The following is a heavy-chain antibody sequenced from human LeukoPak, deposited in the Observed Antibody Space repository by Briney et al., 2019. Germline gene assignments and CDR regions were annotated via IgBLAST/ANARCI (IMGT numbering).Heavy chain of an antibody. D-gene: IGHD2-8*01. Sequence: PSETLSLTCTVSGGSVSSYYWNWIRQPPGKGLEWIGYIYYSGSTNYNPSLKSRVTISVDTSKNQFSLKLSSVTAADTAVYYCARVGVQSLAFDIWGQGTMVAVSS. CDR3: ARVGVQSLAFDI. J-gene: IGHJ3*02. CDR1: GGSVSSYY. CDR2: IYYSGST. V-gene: IGHV4-59*02.